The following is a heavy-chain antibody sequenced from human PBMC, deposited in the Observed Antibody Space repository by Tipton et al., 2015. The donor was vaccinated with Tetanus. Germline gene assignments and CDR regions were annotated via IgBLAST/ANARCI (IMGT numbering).Heavy chain of an antibody. CDR3: AKGYYDFWSGYPPRGLDP. Sequence: SLRLSCAASGFTVSSNYMNWVRQAPGKGLEWVSVIYSGGSTYYADSVKGRFTISRDNSNNTLYLQMNSLRAEDSAVYYCAKGYYDFWSGYPPRGLDPWGQGTLVTVSS. CDR1: GFTVSSNY. CDR2: IYSGGST. J-gene: IGHJ5*02. V-gene: IGHV3-53*01. D-gene: IGHD3-3*01.